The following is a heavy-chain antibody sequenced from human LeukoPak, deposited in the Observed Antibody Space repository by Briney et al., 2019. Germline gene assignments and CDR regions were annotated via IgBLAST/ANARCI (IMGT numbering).Heavy chain of an antibody. CDR3: ARDGPDRAPYSSSWYGNYYYYYGMDV. V-gene: IGHV3-21*01. CDR2: ISSSSSYI. D-gene: IGHD6-13*01. J-gene: IGHJ6*02. CDR1: GFTFSSYS. Sequence: GGSLRLSCAASGFTFSSYSMNWVRQAPGKGLEWVSSISSSSSYIYYADAVKGRFTISRDNAKNSLYLQMNSLRAEDTAVYYCARDGPDRAPYSSSWYGNYYYYYGMDVWGQGTTVTVSS.